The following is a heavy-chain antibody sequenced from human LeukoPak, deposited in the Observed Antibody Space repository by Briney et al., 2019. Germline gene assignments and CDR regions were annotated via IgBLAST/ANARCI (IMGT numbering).Heavy chain of an antibody. CDR2: FDPEDGET. CDR3: ARVTIAAEPLNNFDY. V-gene: IGHV1-24*01. J-gene: IGHJ4*02. CDR1: GYTLTELS. D-gene: IGHD6-13*01. Sequence: GASVKVSCKVSGYTLTELSMHWVRQAPGKGLEWMGGFDPEDGETIYAQKFQGRVTMTEDTSTDTAYMELSSLRSEDTAVYYCARVTIAAEPLNNFDYWGQGTLVTVSS.